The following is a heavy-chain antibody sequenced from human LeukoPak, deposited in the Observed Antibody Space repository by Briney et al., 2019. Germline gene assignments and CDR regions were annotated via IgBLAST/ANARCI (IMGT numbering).Heavy chain of an antibody. CDR3: ARASIQLFDY. CDR1: GGSISSYF. CDR2: IYYSGST. V-gene: IGHV4-59*01. Sequence: SETLSLTCTVSGGSISSYFWSWIRQPPGKGLEWIGYIYYSGSTNYNPSLKSRVTISVDTSKNQFSLKLSSVTAGDTAVYYCARASIQLFDYWGQGTLVTVSS. D-gene: IGHD5-18*01. J-gene: IGHJ4*02.